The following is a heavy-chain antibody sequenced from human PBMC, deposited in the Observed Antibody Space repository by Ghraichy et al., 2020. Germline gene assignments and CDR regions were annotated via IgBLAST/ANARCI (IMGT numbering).Heavy chain of an antibody. CDR1: GGSVSSGSYY. CDR3: AGMRYCGGDCYPIPYYYYGMDV. CDR2: IYYSGST. Sequence: SETLSLTCTVSGGSVSSGSYYWSWLRQPPGKGLEWIGYIYYSGSTNYNPSLKSRVTISVDTSKNQFSLKLSSVTAADTAVYYCAGMRYCGGDCYPIPYYYYGMDVWGQGTTVTVSS. D-gene: IGHD2-21*02. V-gene: IGHV4-61*01. J-gene: IGHJ6*02.